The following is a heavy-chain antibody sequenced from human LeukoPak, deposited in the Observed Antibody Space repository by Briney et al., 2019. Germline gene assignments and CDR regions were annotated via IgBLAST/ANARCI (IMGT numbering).Heavy chain of an antibody. Sequence: GGSLRLSCAASGFTFDDYATHWVRQVPGKGLEWVSGISWNSGSIAYADSVKGRFTISRDNAKNSLSLQMNSLRVEDTAVYYCAKATHERLRLPEYWGQGTLVTVSS. V-gene: IGHV3-9*01. D-gene: IGHD5-12*01. CDR1: GFTFDDYA. CDR2: ISWNSGSI. J-gene: IGHJ4*02. CDR3: AKATHERLRLPEY.